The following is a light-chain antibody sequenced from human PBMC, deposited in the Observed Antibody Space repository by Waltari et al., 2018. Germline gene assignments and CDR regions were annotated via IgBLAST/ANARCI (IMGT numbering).Light chain of an antibody. CDR3: CSYAGRGV. Sequence: QSALTQPRSVSGSPGQSVTISCTGTSSDVGGDNYVSWYQQHPGKAPKLMIYDVSKRPSGVPDRFSGSKSGNTASLTISGLQAEDEADYYCCSYAGRGVFGGGTKLTVL. V-gene: IGLV2-11*02. CDR1: SSDVGGDNY. CDR2: DVS. J-gene: IGLJ3*02.